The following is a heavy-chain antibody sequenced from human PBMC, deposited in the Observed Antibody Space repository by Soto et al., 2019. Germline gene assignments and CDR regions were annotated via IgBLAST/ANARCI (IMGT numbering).Heavy chain of an antibody. V-gene: IGHV4-39*01. Sequence: TSETLSLTCTVSGGSISSSSYYWGWIRQPPGKGLEWIGSIYYSGSTYYNPSLKSRVTISVDTSKNQFSLKLSSVTAADTAVYYCARHDSPITIFGVVIMNDYFDYWGQGTLVTVSS. D-gene: IGHD3-3*01. CDR3: ARHDSPITIFGVVIMNDYFDY. J-gene: IGHJ4*02. CDR1: GGSISSSSYY. CDR2: IYYSGST.